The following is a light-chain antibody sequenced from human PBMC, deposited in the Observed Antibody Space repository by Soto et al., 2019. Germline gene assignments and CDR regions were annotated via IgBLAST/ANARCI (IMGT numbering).Light chain of an antibody. CDR3: QHYSRSPAWT. V-gene: IGKV1-5*03. Sequence: DIQMTQSPSTLSGSVGDRVTITCRASQTSSSWLAWYQQKPGKAPKLLIYGAFSLASGVPYRFSGSGSGTDFTLTISGLESEDFAVYFCQHYSRSPAWTFGHGTKVDIK. CDR2: GAF. J-gene: IGKJ1*01. CDR1: QTSSSW.